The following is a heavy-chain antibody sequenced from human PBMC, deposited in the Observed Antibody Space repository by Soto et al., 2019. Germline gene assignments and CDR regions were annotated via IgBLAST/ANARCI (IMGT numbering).Heavy chain of an antibody. V-gene: IGHV3-15*07. J-gene: IGHJ4*02. D-gene: IGHD2-21*02. CDR1: GFTFSNAW. CDR3: TTELIAYCGGDCYSTALVDY. CDR2: IKSKTDGGTT. Sequence: GGSLRLSCAASGFTFSNAWMNWVRQAPGKGLEWVGRIKSKTDGGTTDYAATVKGRFTISREDSKNTLYLQMNSLKTEEKAVYYCTTELIAYCGGDCYSTALVDYWGQGTLVTVSS.